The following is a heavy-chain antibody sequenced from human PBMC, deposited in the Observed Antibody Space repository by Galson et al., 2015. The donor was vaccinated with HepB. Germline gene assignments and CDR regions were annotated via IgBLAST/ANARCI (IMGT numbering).Heavy chain of an antibody. J-gene: IGHJ6*02. CDR2: ISSSSSYI. CDR1: GFTFSSYS. D-gene: IGHD3-10*01. CDR3: ARDRLPTRRGSGSFFYYYYGMDV. Sequence: SLRLSCAASGFTFSSYSMNWVRQAPGKGLEWVSSISSSSSYIYYADSVKGRFTISRDNAKNSLYLQMNSLRAEDTAVYYCARDRLPTRRGSGSFFYYYYGMDVWGQGTTVTVSS. V-gene: IGHV3-21*01.